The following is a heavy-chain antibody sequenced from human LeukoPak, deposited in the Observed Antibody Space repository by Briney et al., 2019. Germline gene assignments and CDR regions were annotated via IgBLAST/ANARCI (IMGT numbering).Heavy chain of an antibody. CDR2: ISYDGSNK. CDR3: ARARRDYFDY. J-gene: IGHJ4*02. CDR1: GFTFSSYA. Sequence: GGSLRLSCAASGFTFSSYAMHWVRRAPGKGLEWVAVISYDGSNKYYADSVKGRFTISRDNSKNTLYLQMNSLRAEDTAVYYCARARRDYFDYWGQGTLVTVSS. V-gene: IGHV3-30-3*01.